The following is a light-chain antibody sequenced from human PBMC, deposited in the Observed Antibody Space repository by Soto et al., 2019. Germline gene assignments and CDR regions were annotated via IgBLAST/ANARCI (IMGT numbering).Light chain of an antibody. CDR2: AAS. J-gene: IGKJ4*02. CDR1: QGINTY. Sequence: DIQMTQSPSSLSASVGDRVTITCRASQGINTYLAWYQQKPGKVPKLLIYAASTLQSGVPSRFSGSGSGTDFTLTISSLQPEDVATYYCQKYNGALRSFGGGTKVEI. V-gene: IGKV1-27*01. CDR3: QKYNGALRS.